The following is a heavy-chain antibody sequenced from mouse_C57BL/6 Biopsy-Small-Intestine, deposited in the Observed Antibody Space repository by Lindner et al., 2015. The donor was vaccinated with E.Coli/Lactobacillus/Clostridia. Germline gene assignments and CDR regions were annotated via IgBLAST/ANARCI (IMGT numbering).Heavy chain of an antibody. V-gene: IGHV14-1*01. CDR2: IDPEDGDT. J-gene: IGHJ1*03. D-gene: IGHD3-2*02. CDR1: GFNIKDYY. CDR3: AAAQAYWYFDV. Sequence: VQLQESGAELVRPGASVKLSCTASGFNIKDYYMHWVKQRPEQGLEWIGRIDPEDGDTEYAPKFQGKATTTADTSSNTAYLQLSSLTSEDTAVYYCAAAQAYWYFDVWGTGTTVTVSS.